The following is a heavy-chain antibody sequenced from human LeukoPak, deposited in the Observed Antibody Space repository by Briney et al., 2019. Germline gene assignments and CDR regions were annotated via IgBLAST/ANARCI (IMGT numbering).Heavy chain of an antibody. CDR2: INTSGST. V-gene: IGHV4-4*07. CDR1: GGSISNYY. CDR3: ARDYAGAIDY. D-gene: IGHD1-26*01. Sequence: SETLSLTCTVSGGSISNYYWSWIRQPAGKGPECIGRINTSGSTNYNPSLKSRVTMSVDTSKNQFSLKLSSVTAADTAMYYCARDYAGAIDYWGQGTLVTVSS. J-gene: IGHJ4*02.